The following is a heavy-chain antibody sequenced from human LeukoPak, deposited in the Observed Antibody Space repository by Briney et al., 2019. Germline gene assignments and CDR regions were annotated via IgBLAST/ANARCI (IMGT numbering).Heavy chain of an antibody. D-gene: IGHD3-22*01. J-gene: IGHJ6*02. CDR3: ARDLYYYDSSGYYPYYYYGMDV. V-gene: IGHV3-23*01. CDR1: GFIFSNYA. Sequence: PGGSLRLSCAASGFIFSNYAMGWVRQAPGKGLEWVSTLSASGGSTYYADSVKGRFTISRDNSKNTLYLQMNSLRAEDTAVYYCARDLYYYDSSGYYPYYYYGMDVWGQGTTVTVSS. CDR2: LSASGGST.